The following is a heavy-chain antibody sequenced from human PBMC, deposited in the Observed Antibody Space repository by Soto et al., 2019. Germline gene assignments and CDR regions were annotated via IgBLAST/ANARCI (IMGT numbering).Heavy chain of an antibody. V-gene: IGHV1-3*01. CDR1: GYTFTTYV. CDR3: ARVRGYSYGYLDY. CDR2: INAGNDNT. J-gene: IGHJ4*02. Sequence: GASVKVSCKASGYTFTTYVMHWVRQAPGQRLEWMGWINAGNDNTKYSQKFQGRVTITRDTSASTVYMELSSLSSEDTAVYYCARVRGYSYGYLDYWGQGTPVTVSS. D-gene: IGHD5-18*01.